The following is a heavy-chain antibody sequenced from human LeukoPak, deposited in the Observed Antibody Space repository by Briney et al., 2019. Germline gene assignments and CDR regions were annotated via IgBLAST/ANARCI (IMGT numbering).Heavy chain of an antibody. CDR2: INPNSGGT. CDR3: ARAPGEGGYDSEYMDV. V-gene: IGHV1-2*02. CDR1: GYTFTGYY. D-gene: IGHD5-12*01. J-gene: IGHJ6*03. Sequence: ASVKVSCKASGYTFTGYYIHWVRQAPGQGLEWMGWINPNSGGTNYAQKLQGRVTMTTDTSTSTAYMELSSLRSEDTAVYYCARAPGEGGYDSEYMDVWGKGTTVIVSS.